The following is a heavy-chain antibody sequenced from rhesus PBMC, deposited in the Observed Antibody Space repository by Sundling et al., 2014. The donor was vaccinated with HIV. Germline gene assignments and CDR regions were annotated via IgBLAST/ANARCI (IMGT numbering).Heavy chain of an antibody. CDR1: GGFINTNY. CDR3: ARGGITAGR. J-gene: IGHJ4*01. CDR2: ISGSGGST. Sequence: QLQLQESGPGLVKPSETLSLTCGVSGGFINTNYWSWIRQPPGKGLEWIGRISGSGGSTDYNPSLKSRVTISTDTSKSQVSLKLTSITAADTGVYYCARGGITAGRWGQGVLVTVSS. D-gene: IGHD6-19*01. V-gene: IGHV4-173*01.